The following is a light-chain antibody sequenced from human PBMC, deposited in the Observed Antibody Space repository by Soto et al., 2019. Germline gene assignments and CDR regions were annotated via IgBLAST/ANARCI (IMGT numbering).Light chain of an antibody. V-gene: IGKV3-11*01. Sequence: EIVLTQSPATLSLSPGQRSTLFCRASQNVNNYLAWYQQKPGQAPRLLISDASNRATGIPARFSGSGSGTDFTLTISSLETEEFAVYDCQHRSNWPLTFGGWTKVDIK. J-gene: IGKJ4*01. CDR3: QHRSNWPLT. CDR1: QNVNNY. CDR2: DAS.